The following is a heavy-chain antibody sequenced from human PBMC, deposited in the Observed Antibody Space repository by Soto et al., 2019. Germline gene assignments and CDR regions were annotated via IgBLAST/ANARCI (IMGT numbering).Heavy chain of an antibody. J-gene: IGHJ6*02. CDR3: ARASPPPVLRFLEWLYLYGMDV. D-gene: IGHD3-3*01. V-gene: IGHV3-33*08. CDR2: IWYDGSNK. Sequence: PGESLKISCAASGFTFSDYFMTWVRQAPGKGLEWVAVIWYDGSNKYYADSVKGRFTISRDNSKNTLHLQMNSLRAEDTAVYYCARASPPPVLRFLEWLYLYGMDVWGQGTTVTVSS. CDR1: GFTFSDYF.